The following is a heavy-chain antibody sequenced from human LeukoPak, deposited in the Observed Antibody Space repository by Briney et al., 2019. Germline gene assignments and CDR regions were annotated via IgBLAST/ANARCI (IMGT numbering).Heavy chain of an antibody. V-gene: IGHV3-23*01. Sequence: GGSLRLSCAASGFTFSNYAMSWVRQAPGKGLEWVSVISGSGGSTYYADPVKGRFTISRDNSKNTLYLQMNSLRVDDTAVYFCEKRGGGYGASEPQQGGKATLVTVS. D-gene: IGHD4-17*01. CDR1: GFTFSNYA. CDR2: ISGSGGST. CDR3: EKRGGGYGASEPQQ. J-gene: IGHJ1*01.